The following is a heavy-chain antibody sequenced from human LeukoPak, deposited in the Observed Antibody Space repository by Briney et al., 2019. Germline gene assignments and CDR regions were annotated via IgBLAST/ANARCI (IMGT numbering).Heavy chain of an antibody. V-gene: IGHV1-69*13. CDR2: IIPIFGTA. CDR1: GGTFSSYA. D-gene: IGHD2-15*01. Sequence: GASVKVSCKASGGTFSSYAISWERQAPGQGLEWMGGIIPIFGTANYAQKFQGRVTITADESTSTAYMELSSLRSEDTAVYYCARDCSGGSCYSRYYYGMDVWDQGTTVTVSS. J-gene: IGHJ6*02. CDR3: ARDCSGGSCYSRYYYGMDV.